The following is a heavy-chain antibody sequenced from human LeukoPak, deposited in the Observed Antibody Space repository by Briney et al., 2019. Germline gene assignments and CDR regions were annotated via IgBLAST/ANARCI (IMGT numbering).Heavy chain of an antibody. J-gene: IGHJ4*02. D-gene: IGHD6-13*01. CDR1: GFTFSNYW. CDR2: IKGDGSIT. V-gene: IGHV3-74*01. CDR3: ARDGPAAAGPVLDY. Sequence: GGSLRLSCAASGFTFSNYWMHWVRQVPGKGLVWVSHIKGDGSITNYADSAKGRFTVSRDNAKDTLYLQMNSLRVEDSAIYYCARDGPAAAGPVLDYWGQGALVTVSS.